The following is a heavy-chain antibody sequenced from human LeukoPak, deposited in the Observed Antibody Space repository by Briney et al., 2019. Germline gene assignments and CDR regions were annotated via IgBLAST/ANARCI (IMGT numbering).Heavy chain of an antibody. D-gene: IGHD2-2*02. CDR3: ASQEGYCSSTSCHSFDY. CDR2: IYYSGST. J-gene: IGHJ4*02. V-gene: IGHV4-30-4*08. Sequence: PPQTLSLTCTVSGGSISSGDYYWSWIRQPPGKGLEWIGYIYYSGSTYYNPSLKSRVTISVDTSKNQFSLKLSSVTAADTAVYYCASQEGYCSSTSCHSFDYWGQGTLVTVSS. CDR1: GGSISSGDYY.